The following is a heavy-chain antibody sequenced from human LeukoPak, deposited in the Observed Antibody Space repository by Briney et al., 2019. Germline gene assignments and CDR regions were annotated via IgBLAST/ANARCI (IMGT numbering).Heavy chain of an antibody. CDR2: LRTDGGRT. CDR1: GFTFNQYW. CDR3: ARDHPGSNSLDY. Sequence: GGSLRLSCVASGFTFNQYWMHWVRQAPGAGLEWVSRLRTDGGRTNYADSVKGRFTSSRDNARNTVYLQMNSLRVEDTAVYYCARDHPGSNSLDYWGQGTLVTVSS. V-gene: IGHV3-74*01. J-gene: IGHJ4*02. D-gene: IGHD4-11*01.